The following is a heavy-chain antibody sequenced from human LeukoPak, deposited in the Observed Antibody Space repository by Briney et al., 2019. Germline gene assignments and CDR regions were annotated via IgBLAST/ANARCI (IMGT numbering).Heavy chain of an antibody. J-gene: IGHJ5*02. CDR1: GYTFTGYY. D-gene: IGHD3-22*01. V-gene: IGHV1-2*02. Sequence: GASVKVSCKASGYTFTGYYMHWVRQAPGQGLEWMGWINPNSGGTNYAQKFQGRVTMTRDTSISTAYMELSRLRSDDTAVYYCARSYDSSGYLFDPWGQGTLVTVSS. CDR3: ARSYDSSGYLFDP. CDR2: INPNSGGT.